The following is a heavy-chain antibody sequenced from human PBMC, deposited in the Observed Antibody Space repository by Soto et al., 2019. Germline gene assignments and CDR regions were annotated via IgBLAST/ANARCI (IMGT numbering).Heavy chain of an antibody. D-gene: IGHD5-12*01. CDR3: ARGGDGYNQAYKYYFDY. J-gene: IGHJ4*02. CDR1: GGTFSSYT. V-gene: IGHV1-69*06. CDR2: IIPMFGTT. Sequence: QVQLVQSGAEVKKPGSSVKVSCRASGGTFSSYTISWVRQAPGQGIEWMGGIIPMFGTTRYAQKFQGRVTITADKSTNTAYMELSSLRSEDTAVYYCARGGDGYNQAYKYYFDYWGQGTLVTVSS.